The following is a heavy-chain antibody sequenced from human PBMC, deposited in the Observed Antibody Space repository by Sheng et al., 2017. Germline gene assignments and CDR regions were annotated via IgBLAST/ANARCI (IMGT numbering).Heavy chain of an antibody. D-gene: IGHD6-19*01. CDR1: GYTFTSYA. V-gene: IGHV1-3*01. Sequence: QVQLVQSGAEVKKPGASVKVSCKASGYTFTSYAMHWVRQAPGQRLEWMGWINAGNGNTKYSQKFQGRVTITRDTSASTAYMELSSLRSEDTAVYYCARASGWYPSYWGQGTLVTVSS. CDR2: INAGNGNT. CDR3: ARASGWYPSY. J-gene: IGHJ4*02.